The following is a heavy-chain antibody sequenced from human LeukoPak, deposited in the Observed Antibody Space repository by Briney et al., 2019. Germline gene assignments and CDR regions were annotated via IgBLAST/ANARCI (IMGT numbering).Heavy chain of an antibody. CDR3: ARERLGSSSDY. CDR2: ISSSSSYI. D-gene: IGHD6-13*01. V-gene: IGHV3-21*01. Sequence: GGSLRLSCAASGFTFSSYSMTWVRQAPGKGLEWVSSISSSSSYIYYADSVKGRLTISRDNAKNSLYLQMNSLRAEDTAVYYCARERLGSSSDYWGQGTLVTVSS. CDR1: GFTFSSYS. J-gene: IGHJ4*02.